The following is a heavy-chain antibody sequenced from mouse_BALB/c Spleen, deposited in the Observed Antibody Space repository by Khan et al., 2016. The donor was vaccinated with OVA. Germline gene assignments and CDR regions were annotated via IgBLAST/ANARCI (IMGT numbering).Heavy chain of an antibody. J-gene: IGHJ1*01. CDR1: GFNIKDTY. Sequence: EVQLQESGAELVKPGASVKLSCTASGFNIKDTYMHWVKERPEQGLEWIGRIAPVNGNTKYDPKFQGKATITADTSSNTSYLQLSSLTSEDTAVDYWAQPTYDPRNLDGWGAGTTVTVSS. CDR3: AQPTYDPRNLDG. V-gene: IGHV14-3*02. CDR2: IAPVNGNT. D-gene: IGHD2-3*01.